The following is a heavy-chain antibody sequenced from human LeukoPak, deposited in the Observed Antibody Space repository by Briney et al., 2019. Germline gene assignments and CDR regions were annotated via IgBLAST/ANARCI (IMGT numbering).Heavy chain of an antibody. CDR2: ISGPGPST. Sequence: QPGGSLRLSCAASGFSFRRYAMNWVRQAPGRGLEWVEVISGPGPSTVYADSVKGRFTISRDNSKNTLFLQLDSLRVEDTAIYYCAKEEMPHAFDLWGQGTMVTVSS. J-gene: IGHJ3*01. CDR3: AKEEMPHAFDL. V-gene: IGHV3-23*01. D-gene: IGHD5-24*01. CDR1: GFSFRRYA.